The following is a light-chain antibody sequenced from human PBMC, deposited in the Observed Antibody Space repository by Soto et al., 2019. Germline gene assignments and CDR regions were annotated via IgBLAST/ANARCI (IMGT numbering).Light chain of an antibody. CDR1: QSVSSS. J-gene: IGKJ4*01. CDR3: QEPGSWVT. Sequence: EIVVTQSPATRSLSPGERATRSCRASQSVSSSLAWYQQKPGQAPRLLIYDASNRATGIPARFSGSGSGTHFSFAFCGFVPEDFAVHSCQEPGSWVTLGGGTKVDIK. CDR2: DAS. V-gene: IGKV3-11*01.